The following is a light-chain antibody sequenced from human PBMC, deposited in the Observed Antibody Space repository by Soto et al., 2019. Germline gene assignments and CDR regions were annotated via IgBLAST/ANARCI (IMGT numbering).Light chain of an antibody. Sequence: QPVLTQSSSASASLGSSVKLTCTLSSGHSSYIIAWHQQQPGKAPRFLMKLEGSGSYNKGSGVPDRFSGSSSGPDRYLTISNLQFEDEADYYCETWDSNTHWVFGGGTKLTVL. J-gene: IGLJ3*02. V-gene: IGLV4-60*02. CDR1: SGHSSYI. CDR3: ETWDSNTHWV. CDR2: LEGSGSY.